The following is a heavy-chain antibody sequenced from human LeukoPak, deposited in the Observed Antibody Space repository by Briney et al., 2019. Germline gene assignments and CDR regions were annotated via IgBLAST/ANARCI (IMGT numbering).Heavy chain of an antibody. CDR3: ARGVATISPFDY. Sequence: ASVKVSCKASGYTFTSYDINWVRQATGQGLEGMGWMNPNSGNTGYAQKFQGRVTMTRNTSISTAYMELSSLRSEDAAVYYCARGVATISPFDYWGQGTLVTVSS. J-gene: IGHJ4*02. D-gene: IGHD5-12*01. CDR2: MNPNSGNT. V-gene: IGHV1-8*01. CDR1: GYTFTSYD.